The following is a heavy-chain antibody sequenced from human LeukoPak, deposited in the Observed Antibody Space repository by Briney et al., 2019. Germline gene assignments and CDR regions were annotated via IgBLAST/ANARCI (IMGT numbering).Heavy chain of an antibody. J-gene: IGHJ4*02. CDR3: ARVGSSSSPEFDY. D-gene: IGHD6-6*01. Sequence: KPSETLSLTCTVSGGSISSYYWSWIRQPPGKGLEWIGYIYYSGSTNYNPSLESRVTISVDTSKNQFSLKLSSVTAADTAVYYCARVGSSSSPEFDYWGQGTLVTVSS. CDR2: IYYSGST. V-gene: IGHV4-59*01. CDR1: GGSISSYY.